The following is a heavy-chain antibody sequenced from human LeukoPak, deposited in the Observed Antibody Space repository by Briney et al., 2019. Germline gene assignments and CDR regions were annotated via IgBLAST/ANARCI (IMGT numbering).Heavy chain of an antibody. V-gene: IGHV1-46*01. CDR1: GYTFTSYY. CDR3: ARDVSLVYYDSSGYYYDY. D-gene: IGHD3-22*01. CDR2: INPSGGST. Sequence: ASVKVSCKASGYTFTSYYMHWVRQAPGQGLEWMGIINPSGGSTSYAQKFQGRVTMTRDTSTSTVYMELSSLRSEDTAVYYCARDVSLVYYDSSGYYYDYWGQGTLVTVSS. J-gene: IGHJ4*02.